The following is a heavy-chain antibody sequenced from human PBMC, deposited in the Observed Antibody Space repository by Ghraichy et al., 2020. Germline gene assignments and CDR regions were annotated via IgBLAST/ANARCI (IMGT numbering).Heavy chain of an antibody. Sequence: SVKVSCKSSGGTFGNYALSWVRQAPGQGLEWMGGIISVFDTTNYAHKFRGRVTITADESTRTAYMELSSLRSEDTAIYYCAREGVPPGVVQSYFDHWGQGTLVTVSS. CDR1: GGTFGNYA. J-gene: IGHJ4*02. CDR3: AREGVPPGVVQSYFDH. D-gene: IGHD3-3*01. CDR2: IISVFDTT. V-gene: IGHV1-69*13.